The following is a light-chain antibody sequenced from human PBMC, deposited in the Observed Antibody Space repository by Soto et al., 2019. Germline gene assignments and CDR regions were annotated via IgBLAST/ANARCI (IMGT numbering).Light chain of an antibody. Sequence: QSALTQPPSASGSPGQTVTISCTGTSSDVGAYNFVSWYQQHPGKAPKLMIHEVTKRPSGVPDRFSGSKSGNTASLTVSGLQAEDEADYYCSSYAGSNNLVLFGGGTKVTVL. V-gene: IGLV2-8*01. J-gene: IGLJ2*01. CDR2: EVT. CDR1: SSDVGAYNF. CDR3: SSYAGSNNLVL.